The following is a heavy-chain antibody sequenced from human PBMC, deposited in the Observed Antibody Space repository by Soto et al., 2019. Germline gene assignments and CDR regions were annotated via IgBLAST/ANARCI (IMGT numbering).Heavy chain of an antibody. CDR2: INAGNGNT. V-gene: IGHV1-3*01. Sequence: ASVKVSCKASGYTFTSYAMHWVRQAPGQRLEWMGWINAGNGNTKYSQKFQGRVTITRDTSASTAYMELSSLRSVDTATYYCAHRRVAAAGRDYFDYWGQGTLVTVSS. CDR3: AHRRVAAAGRDYFDY. D-gene: IGHD6-13*01. CDR1: GYTFTSYA. J-gene: IGHJ4*02.